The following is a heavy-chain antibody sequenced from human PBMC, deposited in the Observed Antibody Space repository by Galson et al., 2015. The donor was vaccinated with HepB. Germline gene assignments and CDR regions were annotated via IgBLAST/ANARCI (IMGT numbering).Heavy chain of an antibody. CDR3: ARDSFYDNTGYPVPRNFGVDV. V-gene: IGHV6-1*01. J-gene: IGHJ4*02. CDR1: GDSVSSSTAA. Sequence: CAISGDSVSSSTAAWNWIRQSPSRGLEWLGRTYYRSKWYNDYAVSVKSRITINPDTSKNQFSLQLSSVTPDDTAVYYCARDSFYDNTGYPVPRNFGVDVWGQGTLVTVSS. D-gene: IGHD3-22*01. CDR2: TYYRSKWYN.